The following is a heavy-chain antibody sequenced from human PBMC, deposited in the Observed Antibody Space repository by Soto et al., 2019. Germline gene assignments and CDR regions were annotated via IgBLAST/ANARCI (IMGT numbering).Heavy chain of an antibody. CDR3: ARSGRLNCSSTRCYHYDY. J-gene: IGHJ4*02. D-gene: IGHD2-2*01. CDR1: GGTFSSYA. V-gene: IGHV1-69*13. Sequence: ASVKVSCKASGGTFSSYAISWVRQAPGQGLEWMGGIIPIFGTANYAQKFQGRVTITADESTSTAYMELSSLRSEDTAVYYCARSGRLNCSSTRCYHYDYWGQGTLVTVSS. CDR2: IIPIFGTA.